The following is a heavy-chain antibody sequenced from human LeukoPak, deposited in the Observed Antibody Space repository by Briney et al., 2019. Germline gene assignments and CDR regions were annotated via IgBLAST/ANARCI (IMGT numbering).Heavy chain of an antibody. CDR3: ARGDGYNLIDY. D-gene: IGHD5-24*01. CDR2: ISGSGGGT. V-gene: IGHV3-23*01. J-gene: IGHJ4*02. Sequence: GGSLRLSCEASGFTFSDYAMSWVRQAPGKGLEWVSGISGSGGGTSYADSVKGRFTISRDNAKNTLYLQMNSLRAEDTAVYYCARGDGYNLIDYWGQGTLVTVSS. CDR1: GFTFSDYA.